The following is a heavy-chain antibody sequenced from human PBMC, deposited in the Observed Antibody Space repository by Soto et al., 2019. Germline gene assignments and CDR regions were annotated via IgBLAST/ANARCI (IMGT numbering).Heavy chain of an antibody. J-gene: IGHJ4*02. Sequence: QEQLVESGGDVVQPGRSLTLSCAASGFTFSANAMHWVRQAPGKGLEWVAVIAYDGTIKIYRDSVKGRFTISRDDSKSTLYLQMNSLRPEDTAVYYCPRDKIKGAPDYLDSWGQGTLVTVSS. CDR3: PRDKIKGAPDYLDS. CDR2: IAYDGTIK. CDR1: GFTFSANA. V-gene: IGHV3-30-3*01. D-gene: IGHD1-26*01.